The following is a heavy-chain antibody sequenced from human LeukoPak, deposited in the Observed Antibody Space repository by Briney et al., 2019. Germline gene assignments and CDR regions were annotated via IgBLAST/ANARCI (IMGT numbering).Heavy chain of an antibody. CDR3: AKESTVTPGNVNWFDP. D-gene: IGHD4-17*01. V-gene: IGHV3-23*01. J-gene: IGHJ5*02. CDR1: AFTFSSYG. CDR2: IVGSGDST. Sequence: PGGTLRLSCAASAFTFSSYGMSWVRQAPGKGLEWISTIVGSGDSTWYADSVKGRFSISRDNSKNTLYLQINSLRAEDTAVYYCAKESTVTPGNVNWFDPWGQGTLVTVSS.